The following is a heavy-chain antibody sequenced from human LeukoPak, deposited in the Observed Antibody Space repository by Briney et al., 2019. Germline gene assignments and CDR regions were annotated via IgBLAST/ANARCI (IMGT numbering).Heavy chain of an antibody. CDR3: AKPLVSDYYDSSGYWGY. V-gene: IGHV3-23*01. CDR1: GFTFSSYA. Sequence: GGSLRLSCAASGFTFSSYAMSWVRQAPGKGLEWVSAISGSGDSTYYSDSVKGRFTISRDNSKNTLYVQMNSLRAEDAAAYYCAKPLVSDYYDSSGYWGYWGQGTLVTVSS. J-gene: IGHJ4*02. D-gene: IGHD3-22*01. CDR2: ISGSGDST.